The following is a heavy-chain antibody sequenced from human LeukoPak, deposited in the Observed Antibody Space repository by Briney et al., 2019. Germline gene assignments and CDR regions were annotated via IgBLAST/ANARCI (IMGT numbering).Heavy chain of an antibody. CDR3: GKTTTGYSSGRNPAWPVDY. CDR1: GFTFISYA. J-gene: IGHJ4*02. CDR2: IVGSGGSA. V-gene: IGHV3-23*01. D-gene: IGHD6-19*01. Sequence: GSLLLSCTASGFTFISYAMYWVRQAPGKGLEWVSGIVGSGGSAHYADSVKGRFTISRDNSQNTVYLQMNSLRAEDTAVYYCGKTTTGYSSGRNPAWPVDYWGQGTLVTVSS.